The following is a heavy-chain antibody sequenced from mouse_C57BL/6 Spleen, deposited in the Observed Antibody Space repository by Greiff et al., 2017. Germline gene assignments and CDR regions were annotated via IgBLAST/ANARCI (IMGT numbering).Heavy chain of an antibody. V-gene: IGHV1-55*01. CDR3: ARKGFYDPYFDY. CDR1: GYTFTSYW. D-gene: IGHD2-3*01. J-gene: IGHJ2*01. Sequence: QVQLQQPGAELVKPGASVKMSCKASGYTFTSYWITWVKQRPGQGLEWIGDIYPGSGSTNYNEKFKSKATLTVDTSSSTAYMQLSSLTSEDSAVYYCARKGFYDPYFDYWGQGTTLTVSS. CDR2: IYPGSGST.